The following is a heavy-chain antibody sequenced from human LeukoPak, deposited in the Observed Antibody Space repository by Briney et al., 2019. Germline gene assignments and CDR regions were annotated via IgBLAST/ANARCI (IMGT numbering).Heavy chain of an antibody. V-gene: IGHV3-30*03. CDR2: ISYDGSNK. J-gene: IGHJ4*02. Sequence: GGSLRLSCAASGFTFSSYGMHWVRQAPGKGLEWVAVISYDGSNKYYADSVKGRFTISRDNSKNTLYLQMNSLRAEDTAVYYCARDPYGDYVIGLFDYWGQGTLVTVSS. D-gene: IGHD4-17*01. CDR1: GFTFSSYG. CDR3: ARDPYGDYVIGLFDY.